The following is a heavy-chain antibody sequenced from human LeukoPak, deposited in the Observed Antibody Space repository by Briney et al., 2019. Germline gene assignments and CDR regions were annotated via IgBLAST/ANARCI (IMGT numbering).Heavy chain of an antibody. D-gene: IGHD6-13*01. Sequence: SETLSLTCTVSGGSISSGSYYWSWIRQPAGKGLEWIGRIYTRGSTNYNPSLKSRVTISVDTSKNQFSLKLSSVTAADTAVYYCARDLFGSSWSYNDYWGQGTLVTVSS. V-gene: IGHV4-61*02. CDR2: IYTRGST. J-gene: IGHJ4*02. CDR1: GGSISSGSYY. CDR3: ARDLFGSSWSYNDY.